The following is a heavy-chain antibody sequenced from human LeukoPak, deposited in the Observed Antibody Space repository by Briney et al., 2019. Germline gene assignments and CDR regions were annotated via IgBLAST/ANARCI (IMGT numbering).Heavy chain of an antibody. CDR1: GDSVSSKTAG. Sequence: SQTLSLTCAISGDSVSSKTAGWSWIRQSPSRGLEWLGRTYYRSKWYIDYAVSVNGRLTINADTSMNQFSLQLDSVTPEDTAVYYCARGGPVYSERGWFGPWGQGILVTVSS. CDR2: TYYRSKWYI. CDR3: ARGGPVYSERGWFGP. V-gene: IGHV6-1*01. D-gene: IGHD2-21*01. J-gene: IGHJ5*02.